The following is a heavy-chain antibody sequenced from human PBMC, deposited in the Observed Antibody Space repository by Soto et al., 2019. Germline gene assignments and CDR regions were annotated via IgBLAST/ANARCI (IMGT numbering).Heavy chain of an antibody. V-gene: IGHV3-15*01. J-gene: IGHJ4*02. CDR2: IKSKTDGGTT. CDR3: TTDSLLRKLSGADFDY. CDR1: GFTFSNAW. D-gene: IGHD3-3*01. Sequence: EVQLVESGGGLVKPGGSLRLSCAASGFTFSNAWMSWVRQAPGKVLEWVARIKSKTDGGTTDYAAPVKGRFTISRDDSKNTLYLQMNSLKTEDTAVYYCTTDSLLRKLSGADFDYWGQGTLVTVSS.